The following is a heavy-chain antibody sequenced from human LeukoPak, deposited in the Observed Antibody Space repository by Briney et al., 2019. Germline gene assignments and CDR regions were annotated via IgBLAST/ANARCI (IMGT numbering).Heavy chain of an antibody. J-gene: IGHJ3*02. Sequence: GGSLRLSCAASGFTFSSYAMSWVRQAPGKGLEWVSAISGSGGSTYYADSVKGRFTISRDNSKNTLYLRMNSLGAEDTAVYYCAKELVVVPAAIEGAFDIWGQGTMVTVSS. V-gene: IGHV3-23*01. CDR1: GFTFSSYA. D-gene: IGHD2-2*02. CDR2: ISGSGGST. CDR3: AKELVVVPAAIEGAFDI.